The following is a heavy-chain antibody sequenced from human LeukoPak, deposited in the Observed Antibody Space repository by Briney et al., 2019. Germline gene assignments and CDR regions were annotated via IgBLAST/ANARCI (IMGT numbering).Heavy chain of an antibody. J-gene: IGHJ5*02. D-gene: IGHD3-16*01. V-gene: IGHV3-21*01. CDR1: GFTFSSYS. CDR3: ARDRLASVPQGENWFDP. Sequence: NPGGSLRLSCAASGFTFSSYSMNWVRQAPGKGLEWVSSISSSSSYIYYADSVKGRFTISRDNAKNSLYLQMNSLRAEDTAVYYCARDRLASVPQGENWFDPWGQGTLVTVSS. CDR2: ISSSSSYI.